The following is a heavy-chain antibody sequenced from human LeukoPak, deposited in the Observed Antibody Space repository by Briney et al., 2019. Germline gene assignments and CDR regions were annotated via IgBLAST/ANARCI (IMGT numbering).Heavy chain of an antibody. CDR1: GYSFSSYW. CDR3: ARQGHIVGGGWFDP. D-gene: IGHD2-15*01. Sequence: GESLKISCQGSGYSFSSYWIGWVRQMPGKASEWMGVIYPGDSDTRYRPPFQGQVTMSADKSTNTAYLRWRSLRASDSAMYYCARQGHIVGGGWFDPWGQGTLVTVSS. J-gene: IGHJ5*02. V-gene: IGHV5-51*01. CDR2: IYPGDSDT.